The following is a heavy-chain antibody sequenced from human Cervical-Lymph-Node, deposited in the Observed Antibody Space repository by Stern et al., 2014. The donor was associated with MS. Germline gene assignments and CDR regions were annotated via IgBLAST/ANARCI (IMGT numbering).Heavy chain of an antibody. CDR1: GGSISTSF. CDR2: ISNRGST. J-gene: IGHJ3*01. Sequence: QMQLQESGPGLVKPSETLSLTCSVSGGSISTSFWSWIRQPPGKGLEWIVYISNRGSTAYNPSLKSRVTISLDTSKKQFSLSLSSVTAADTALYYCARDESGTYWAFDLWGPGTMVTVSS. CDR3: ARDESGTYWAFDL. V-gene: IGHV4-59*01. D-gene: IGHD3-10*01.